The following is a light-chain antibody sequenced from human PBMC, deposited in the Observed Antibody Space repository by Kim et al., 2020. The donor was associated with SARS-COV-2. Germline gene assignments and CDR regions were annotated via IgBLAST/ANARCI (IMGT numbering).Light chain of an antibody. V-gene: IGLV3-1*01. CDR1: YLTKRY. CDR3: QAWGSGRVV. Sequence: SYELTQPPSVSLSPGQTATISCSGDYLTKRYTSWYQQKSGQSPVLVIYQNDKRPSGIPDRFSGSNSGDTATLTISGTQSVDAADYYCQAWGSGRVVFGGGTQLTVL. J-gene: IGLJ2*01. CDR2: QND.